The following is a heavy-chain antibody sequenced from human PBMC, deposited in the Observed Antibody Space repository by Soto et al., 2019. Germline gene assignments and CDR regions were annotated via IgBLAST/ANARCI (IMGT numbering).Heavy chain of an antibody. Sequence: QVQLVQSGAEVKKPGSSVQVSCKASGGTFSSYAFSWVRQAPGQGLEWMGGIIPLLATPNYAQKLQGRVTYAADESTRTAYMELSSLRSEDTAVYFCAGGRGASAGYYFGSWGQETLVTVSS. D-gene: IGHD6-13*01. V-gene: IGHV1-69*01. J-gene: IGHJ4*02. CDR3: AGGRGASAGYYFGS. CDR2: IIPLLATP. CDR1: GGTFSSYA.